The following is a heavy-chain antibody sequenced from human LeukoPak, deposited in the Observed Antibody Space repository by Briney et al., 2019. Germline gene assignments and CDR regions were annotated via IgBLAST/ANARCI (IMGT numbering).Heavy chain of an antibody. CDR2: ISGSGGST. J-gene: IGHJ4*02. Sequence: GGSLRLSCAASGFTFSSYAMSWVRQAPGKGLEWVSAISGSGGSTYYADSVKGRFTISRDNSKNTLYLQMNSLRAEDRAVYYCARDYCSSTSCLFDYWGQGTLVTVSS. CDR3: ARDYCSSTSCLFDY. V-gene: IGHV3-23*01. CDR1: GFTFSSYA. D-gene: IGHD2-2*01.